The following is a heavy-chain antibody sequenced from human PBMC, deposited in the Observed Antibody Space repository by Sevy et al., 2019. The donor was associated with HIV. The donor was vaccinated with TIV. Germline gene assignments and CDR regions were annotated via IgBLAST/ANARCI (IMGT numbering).Heavy chain of an antibody. CDR2: ISKDGTNK. CDR3: AKEGYYYDSHSDDWFDP. V-gene: IGHV3-30*04. Sequence: GGSLRLSCSASGFNISPYALHWVRQTPGKGLQWVSVISKDGTNKDYADFVKGRFTLSRDNAKNTLYLQMSSLRPEDTAVYYCAKEGYYYDSHSDDWFDPWGQGTLVTVSS. CDR1: GFNISPYA. J-gene: IGHJ5*02. D-gene: IGHD3-22*01.